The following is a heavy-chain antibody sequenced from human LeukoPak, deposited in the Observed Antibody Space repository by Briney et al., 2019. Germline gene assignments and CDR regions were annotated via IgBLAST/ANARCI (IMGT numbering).Heavy chain of an antibody. CDR2: TYTTGST. Sequence: SETLSLTCTVSGGSISSYYWSWIRQPAGKGLEWIGRTYTTGSTNYNPSLKSRVTMSVDTSKNQFSLTLSSVTAADTAVYYCARTHSSRYNWFDPWGQGTLVTVSS. J-gene: IGHJ5*02. CDR3: ARTHSSRYNWFDP. V-gene: IGHV4-4*07. CDR1: GGSISSYY. D-gene: IGHD6-13*01.